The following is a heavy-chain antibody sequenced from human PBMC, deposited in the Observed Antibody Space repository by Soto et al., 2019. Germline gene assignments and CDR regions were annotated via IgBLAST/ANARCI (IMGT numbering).Heavy chain of an antibody. J-gene: IGHJ4*02. V-gene: IGHV3-30-3*01. D-gene: IGHD2-15*01. CDR3: AREYGGNSPYFDY. Sequence: GGSLRLSCAASGFTFSSYAMHWVRQAPGKGLEWVAVISYDGSNKYYADSVKGRFTISRDNSKNTLYLQMNSLRAEDTAVYYCAREYGGNSPYFDYWGQGTLVTVSS. CDR2: ISYDGSNK. CDR1: GFTFSSYA.